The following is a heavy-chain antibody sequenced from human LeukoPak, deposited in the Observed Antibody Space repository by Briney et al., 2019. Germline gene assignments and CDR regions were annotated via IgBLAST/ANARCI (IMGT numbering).Heavy chain of an antibody. V-gene: IGHV4-59*08. CDR3: ARHFTYYYDSSGYHRDAADV. Sequence: SETLLLTCTVSGGSISGYYWSWIRQSPGKGLVWLGYIYYSGSTNYNPSLKSRVTISVDMSKNQFSLKLSSVTAADTALYYCARHFTYYYDSSGYHRDAADVFGQGTMVTVSS. CDR1: GGSISGYY. J-gene: IGHJ3*01. CDR2: IYYSGST. D-gene: IGHD3-22*01.